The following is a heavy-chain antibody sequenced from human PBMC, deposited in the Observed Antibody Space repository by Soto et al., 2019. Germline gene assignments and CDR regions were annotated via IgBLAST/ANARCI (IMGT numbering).Heavy chain of an antibody. CDR2: IYYSGST. CDR3: AKDVGFCCEKISKMANNYYGLDV. D-gene: IGHD2-15*01. J-gene: IGHJ6*01. CDR1: GGSISSGGYY. V-gene: IGHV4-31*01. Sequence: QVQLQESGPGLVKPSQTLSLTCTVSGGSISSGGYYWTWIRQHPEKGLEWIGYIYYSGSTHYNPSKKRNASSSANTSTNQYCLDMDFVTGAHTAGYYCAKDVGFCCEKISKMANNYYGLDVGGQGTTGTVS.